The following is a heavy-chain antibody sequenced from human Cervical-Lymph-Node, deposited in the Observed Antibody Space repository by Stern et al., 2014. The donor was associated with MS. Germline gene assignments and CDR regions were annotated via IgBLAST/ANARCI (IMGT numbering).Heavy chain of an antibody. V-gene: IGHV5-51*03. Sequence: VQLVESGAELIRPGESLKISCKGSGYKFSIYWIAWVRQMPGKGLERMGSIYPGDSETRYSPSFQGHVPNSAHNSPHTAYLQRSSLNASDTAMYFWARQTTAWASDVWGQGTLVTVSS. D-gene: IGHD1-14*01. CDR1: GYKFSIYW. CDR3: ARQTTAWASDV. CDR2: IYPGDSET. J-gene: IGHJ4*02.